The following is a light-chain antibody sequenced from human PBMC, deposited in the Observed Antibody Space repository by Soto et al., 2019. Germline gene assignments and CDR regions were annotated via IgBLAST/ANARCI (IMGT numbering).Light chain of an antibody. Sequence: QSALTQPASVSGSPGQSITISCTGTSSDIGGYNYVSWYQQHPGKAPKFIIYDVSDRPSGVSNRFSSSKSGNTASLTISGLQAEDEADYYCTSYTSSNTLLFGGGTQLTVL. CDR2: DVS. CDR1: SSDIGGYNY. CDR3: TSYTSSNTLL. V-gene: IGLV2-14*01. J-gene: IGLJ2*01.